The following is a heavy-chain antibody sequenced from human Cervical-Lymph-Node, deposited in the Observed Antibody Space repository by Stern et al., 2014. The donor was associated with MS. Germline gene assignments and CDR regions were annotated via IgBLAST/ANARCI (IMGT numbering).Heavy chain of an antibody. V-gene: IGHV3-21*01. CDR2: ISSSSSYI. D-gene: IGHD3-9*01. CDR3: ARDCKLRYFDLLSPNMGMDV. Sequence: EVQLVESGGGLVKPGGSLRLSCAASGFTFSSYSMNWVRQAPGQGLEWVSSISSSSSYIYYAYSVQGRFTISTDKAKNSLYLQMNSLRAEDTAVYSCARDCKLRYFDLLSPNMGMDVWGQGTTVTVSS. CDR1: GFTFSSYS. J-gene: IGHJ6*02.